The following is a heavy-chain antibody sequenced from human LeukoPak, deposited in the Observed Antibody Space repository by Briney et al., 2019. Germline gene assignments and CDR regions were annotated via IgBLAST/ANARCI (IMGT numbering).Heavy chain of an antibody. J-gene: IGHJ4*02. CDR3: ARGDIDF. Sequence: GGSLRLSCTTSGFIFHNRWVSWVRQAPGKGLEWVATINHDGSEKFYVDSVKGRFTISRDNAKNSLYLQMSSLRAEETAVYYCARGDIDFWGQGTLVTVSS. CDR2: INHDGSEK. V-gene: IGHV3-7*03. CDR1: GFIFHNRW.